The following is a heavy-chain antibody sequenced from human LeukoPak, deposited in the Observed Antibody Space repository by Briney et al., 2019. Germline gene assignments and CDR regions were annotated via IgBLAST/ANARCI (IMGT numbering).Heavy chain of an antibody. V-gene: IGHV1-2*02. CDR3: ATWGLPTAAFDY. D-gene: IGHD3-16*01. CDR2: ISPNSGGT. Sequence: ASVKVCCKASGYTFIAYYLYWVRQAPGQGLELMGWISPNSGGTKYTQNFQGRVTMTRDTSISTVYMELSRLSYDDTAVYYCATWGLPTAAFDYWGQGTLVTVSS. J-gene: IGHJ4*02. CDR1: GYTFIAYY.